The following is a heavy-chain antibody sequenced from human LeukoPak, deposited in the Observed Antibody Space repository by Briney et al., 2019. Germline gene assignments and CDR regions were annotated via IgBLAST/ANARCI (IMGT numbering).Heavy chain of an antibody. D-gene: IGHD1-26*01. CDR1: GYIFTSYW. CDR3: ARLVGGSYYRSFSDY. V-gene: IGHV5-51*01. J-gene: IGHJ4*02. Sequence: GESLKISCKGSGYIFTSYWIGWVRQMPGKGLEWMGIIYPGDSDTRYSPSFQGQVTISADKSISTAYLQWSSLKASDTAMYYRARLVGGSYYRSFSDYWGQGTLVTVSS. CDR2: IYPGDSDT.